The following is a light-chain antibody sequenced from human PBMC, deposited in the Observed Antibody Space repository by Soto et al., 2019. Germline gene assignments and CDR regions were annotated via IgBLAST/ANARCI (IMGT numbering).Light chain of an antibody. CDR2: DAS. Sequence: IQLTQSPSTLSASLGDTVTMTCRASQSISRWVSWYQQKAGKAPKLLIYDASTMQTGVASRFSGSMSGTEFTLTITGLQPDDSATYYCKHYNSYWTFGPGTKVDIK. V-gene: IGKV1-5*01. J-gene: IGKJ1*01. CDR3: KHYNSYWT. CDR1: QSISRW.